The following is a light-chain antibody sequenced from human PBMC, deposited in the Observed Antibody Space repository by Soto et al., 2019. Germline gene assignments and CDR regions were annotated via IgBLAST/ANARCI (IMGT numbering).Light chain of an antibody. Sequence: DIQMTQSPSSLSASVGDRVTITCRASQSISSYLNWYQQKPGKAPKLLIYAASSLQSGVPSRFSGSGSGTDFTLTISSLQPEDFATYYLLQGDSTPRTVGGGTKVEIK. V-gene: IGKV1-39*01. CDR2: AAS. J-gene: IGKJ4*01. CDR3: LQGDSTPRT. CDR1: QSISSY.